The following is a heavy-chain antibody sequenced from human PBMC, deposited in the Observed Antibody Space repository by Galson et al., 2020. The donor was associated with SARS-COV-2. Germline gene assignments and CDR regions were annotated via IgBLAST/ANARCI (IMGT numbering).Heavy chain of an antibody. V-gene: IGHV3-53*01. D-gene: IGHD5-12*01. CDR2: IYSGGST. J-gene: IGHJ6*02. CDR1: GFTVSSNY. CDR3: ARDRGGGYSCYDSPWRVAANLRQYYYGMDV. Sequence: GESLKLSCAASGFTVSSNYMSWVRQAPGKGLEWVSVIYSGGSTYYADSVKGRFTISRDNSKNTLYLQMNSLRAEDTAVYYCARDRGGGYSCYDSPWRVAANLRQYYYGMDVWGQGTTVTVSS.